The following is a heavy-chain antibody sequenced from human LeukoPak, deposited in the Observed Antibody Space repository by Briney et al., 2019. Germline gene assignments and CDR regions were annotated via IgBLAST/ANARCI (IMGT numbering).Heavy chain of an antibody. J-gene: IGHJ3*02. D-gene: IGHD3-10*01. CDR1: GGSISSYY. Sequence: SETLSLTCTVSGGSISSYYWNWIRQPPGKGLEWIGYIYYSGSTNYNPSLKSRVTISVDTSKNQFSLKLSSVTAADTAVYYCARSLYYYGSDSFDIWGQGTMVTVSS. CDR3: ARSLYYYGSDSFDI. CDR2: IYYSGST. V-gene: IGHV4-59*01.